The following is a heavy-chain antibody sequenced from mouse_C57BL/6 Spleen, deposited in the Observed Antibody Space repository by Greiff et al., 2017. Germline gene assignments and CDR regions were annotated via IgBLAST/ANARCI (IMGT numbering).Heavy chain of an antibody. Sequence: QVQLKQSGAELVKPGASVKMSCKASGYTFTSYSITWVKQRPGQGLEWIGYIYPGSGSTNYNEKFKSKATLTVDTSSSTAYMQLSSLTSEDSAVYYCARVDGSSCTYGYFDFWGTGTTLTVSS. CDR1: GYTFTSYS. CDR2: IYPGSGST. CDR3: ARVDGSSCTYGYFDF. V-gene: IGHV1-55*01. J-gene: IGHJ1*03. D-gene: IGHD1-1*01.